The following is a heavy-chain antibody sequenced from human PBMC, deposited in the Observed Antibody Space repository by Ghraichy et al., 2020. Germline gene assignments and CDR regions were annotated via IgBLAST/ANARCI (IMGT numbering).Heavy chain of an antibody. V-gene: IGHV1-18*04. CDR1: GYTFTSYG. CDR2: ISAYNGNT. Sequence: ASVKVSCKASGYTFTSYGISWVRQAPGQGLEWMGWISAYNGNTNYAQKLQGRVTMTTDTSTSTAYMELRSLRSDDTAVYYCARETYSNYVEDVNFDYWGQGTLVTVSS. CDR3: ARETYSNYVEDVNFDY. D-gene: IGHD4-11*01. J-gene: IGHJ4*02.